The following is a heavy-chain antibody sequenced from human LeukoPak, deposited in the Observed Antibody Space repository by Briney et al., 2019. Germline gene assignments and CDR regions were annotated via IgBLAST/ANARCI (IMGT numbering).Heavy chain of an antibody. CDR3: ARVGGSSWTSRKSYYYMDV. D-gene: IGHD6-13*01. Sequence: ASVKVSCKASGYTFTSYDINWVRQATGQGLEWMGWMNPNSGNTGYAQKFQGRVTMTRNTSISTAYMELSSLRSEDTAVYYCARVGGSSWTSRKSYYYMDVWGKGTTVTVSS. CDR1: GYTFTSYD. CDR2: MNPNSGNT. V-gene: IGHV1-8*01. J-gene: IGHJ6*03.